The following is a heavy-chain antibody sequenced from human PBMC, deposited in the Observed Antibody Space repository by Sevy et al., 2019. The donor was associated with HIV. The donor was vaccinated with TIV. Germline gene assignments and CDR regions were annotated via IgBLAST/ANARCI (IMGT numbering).Heavy chain of an antibody. CDR2: IYYSGST. V-gene: IGHV4-61*01. CDR1: GGSVSSGSYY. Sequence: SETLSLTCTVSGGSVSSGSYYWSWIRQPPGKGLEWIGYIYYSGSTNYNPSLKSRVTISVDTSKNQFSLKLSSVTAADTAVYYWARGTYYYYYGMDVWGQGTTVTVSS. D-gene: IGHD1-1*01. CDR3: ARGTYYYYYGMDV. J-gene: IGHJ6*02.